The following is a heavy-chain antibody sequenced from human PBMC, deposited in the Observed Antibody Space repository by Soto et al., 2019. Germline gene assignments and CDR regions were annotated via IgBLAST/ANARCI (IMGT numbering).Heavy chain of an antibody. CDR3: ARSSGWLHDY. V-gene: IGHV3-7*01. CDR2: IKQDGSER. CDR1: GSSLSVYW. J-gene: IGHJ4*02. Sequence: GSLRASGAASGSSLSVYWMNGVRQAPGRGLEWVAIIKQDGSERYYVDSVKVRFTISRDNAKKSLYLQMSSLRVEDTALYYCARSSGWLHDYWGQGTPVTVYS. D-gene: IGHD6-25*01.